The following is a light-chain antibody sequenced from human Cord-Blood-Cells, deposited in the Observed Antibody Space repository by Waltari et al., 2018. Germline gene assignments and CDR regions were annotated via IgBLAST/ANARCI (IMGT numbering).Light chain of an antibody. CDR3: SSYTSSSTWV. CDR2: DVS. Sequence: QSALTQPASVSGSPGPSITISCTGTSSDVGGYNYVSWYQQHPGKAPKLMIYDVSNRPSGFSNRFSGSKSGNTASLTISGLQAEDEADYYCSSYTSSSTWVFGGGTKLTVL. J-gene: IGLJ3*02. V-gene: IGLV2-14*01. CDR1: SSDVGGYNY.